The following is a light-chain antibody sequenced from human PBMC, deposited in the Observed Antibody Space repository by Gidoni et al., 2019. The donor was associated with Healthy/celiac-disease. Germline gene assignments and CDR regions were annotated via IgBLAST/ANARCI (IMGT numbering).Light chain of an antibody. J-gene: IGKJ4*01. V-gene: IGKV1-39*01. CDR2: AAS. Sequence: QMTPTPSSLSASVGDRVTITCRASQSISSYLNWYQQKPGKAPNLLLYAASSLQSGVPSRFSGSGSGTDFTLTISSLQPEDFATYYCQQSYSTLLTFGGGTKVEIK. CDR3: QQSYSTLLT. CDR1: QSISSY.